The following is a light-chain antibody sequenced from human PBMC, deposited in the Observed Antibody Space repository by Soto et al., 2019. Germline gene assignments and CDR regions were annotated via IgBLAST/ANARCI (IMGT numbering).Light chain of an antibody. CDR3: QQYNDSFRYT. CDR1: QSINTS. V-gene: IGKV1-5*03. J-gene: IGKJ2*01. Sequence: DIQMTQSPSTLSASVGDRVTITCRASQSINTSLAWYQQKPGTVPKLLIYEASTLECGVPSRFSGSRSGTEFTLTVSSLQPDDFATYYCQQYNDSFRYTFGQGTKLESK. CDR2: EAS.